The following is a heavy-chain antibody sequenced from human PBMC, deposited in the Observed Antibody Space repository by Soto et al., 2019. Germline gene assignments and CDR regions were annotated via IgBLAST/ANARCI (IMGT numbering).Heavy chain of an antibody. CDR2: IIPIFGTA. CDR3: ARDLGLWFGELPWIDYYGMDV. J-gene: IGHJ6*02. D-gene: IGHD3-10*01. Sequence: QVQLVQSGAEVKKPGSSVKVSCKASGGTFSSYAISWVRQAPGQGLEWMGGIIPIFGTANYAQKFQGRVTITADESTSTAYMELSSLRSEDKAVYYCARDLGLWFGELPWIDYYGMDVWGQGTTVTVSS. V-gene: IGHV1-69*12. CDR1: GGTFSSYA.